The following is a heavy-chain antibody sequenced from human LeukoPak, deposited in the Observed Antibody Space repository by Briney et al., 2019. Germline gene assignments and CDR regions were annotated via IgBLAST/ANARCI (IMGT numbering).Heavy chain of an antibody. CDR3: AHGTMYQLDY. D-gene: IGHD2-2*01. V-gene: IGHV3-23*01. CDR1: GFSFSSDG. J-gene: IGHJ4*02. Sequence: QPGGTLRLSCSASGFSFSSDGMSWVRQAPGKGLEGVSGILCGSGSTYYADSVKSRFTISRDNSKNRLYLQMNSLRAEDTAVYYCAHGTMYQLDYWGQGTLVTVSS. CDR2: ILCGSGST.